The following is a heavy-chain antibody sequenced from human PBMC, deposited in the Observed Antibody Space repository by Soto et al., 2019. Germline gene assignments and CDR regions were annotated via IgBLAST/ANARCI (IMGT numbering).Heavy chain of an antibody. Sequence: GGSLRLSCAASGFTFSSYAMSWVRQAPGKGLEWVSAISGSGGSTYYADSVKGRFTISRDNSKNTLYLQMNSLRAEDTAVDYCAKDRHYGDFSYYFDYWGQGTLVTVSS. V-gene: IGHV3-23*01. CDR3: AKDRHYGDFSYYFDY. J-gene: IGHJ4*02. CDR2: ISGSGGST. D-gene: IGHD4-17*01. CDR1: GFTFSSYA.